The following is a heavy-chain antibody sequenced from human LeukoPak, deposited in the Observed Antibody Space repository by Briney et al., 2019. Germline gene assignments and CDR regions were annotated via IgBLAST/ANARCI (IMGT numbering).Heavy chain of an antibody. J-gene: IGHJ4*02. CDR3: AKVSVGMIVVPGDY. V-gene: IGHV3-7*03. CDR1: GFTFSDYW. Sequence: GGSLRLSCAVSGFTFSDYWMSWVRQAPGNGLEWVANIKGDGSEKYYEDSVKGRFTISRDNAKTSLYLQMSSLRAEDTAVYYCAKVSVGMIVVPGDYWGQGTLVTVPS. D-gene: IGHD3-22*01. CDR2: IKGDGSEK.